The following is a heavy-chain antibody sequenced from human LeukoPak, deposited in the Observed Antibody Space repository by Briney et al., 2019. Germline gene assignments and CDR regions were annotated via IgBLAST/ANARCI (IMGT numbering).Heavy chain of an antibody. V-gene: IGHV4-4*02. CDR3: ARDPPIAAAPHGWD. J-gene: IGHJ4*02. CDR2: IYHSEST. CDR1: GGSISSSNW. D-gene: IGHD6-13*01. Sequence: SETLSLTCAVSGGSISSSNWWSWVRQPPGKGLEWIGEIYHSESTNYNPSLKSRVTISVDKSKNQFSLKLSSVTAADTAVYYCARDPPIAAAPHGWDWGQGTLVTVSS.